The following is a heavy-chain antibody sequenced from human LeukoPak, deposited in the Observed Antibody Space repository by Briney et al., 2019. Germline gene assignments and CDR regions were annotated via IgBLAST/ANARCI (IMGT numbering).Heavy chain of an antibody. V-gene: IGHV4-4*07. D-gene: IGHD3-22*01. J-gene: IGHJ6*03. CDR3: ARSRNYYDSSGYYFPYYYYMDV. CDR1: GGSISSYY. Sequence: PSETLSLTCTVSGGSISSYYWSWIRQPAGKGLEWIGRIYTSGSTNYNPSLKSRVTMSVDTSKNQFSLKLSSVTAADTAVYYCARSRNYYDSSGYYFPYYYYMDVWGKGTTVTVSS. CDR2: IYTSGST.